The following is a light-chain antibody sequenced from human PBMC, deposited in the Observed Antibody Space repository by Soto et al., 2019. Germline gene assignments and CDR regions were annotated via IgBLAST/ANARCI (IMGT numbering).Light chain of an antibody. CDR3: QQSLTTPIT. CDR2: SAS. J-gene: IGKJ5*01. Sequence: DINMTRSPASLSVSVGHMFTITCRASQSINNYLNWYLQRPGQAPKLLIRSASTLQRGVPSRFSGSGSRTEFTLTIADLQPDDFATYYCQQSLTTPITFGHGTRLEIK. V-gene: IGKV1-39*01. CDR1: QSINNY.